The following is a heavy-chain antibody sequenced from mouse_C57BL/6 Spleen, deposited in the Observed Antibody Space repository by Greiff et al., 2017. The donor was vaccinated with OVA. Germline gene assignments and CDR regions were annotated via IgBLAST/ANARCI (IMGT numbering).Heavy chain of an antibody. J-gene: IGHJ1*03. CDR3: ARDRERWYFDV. D-gene: IGHD3-3*01. CDR1: GFTFSDYY. CDR2: INYDGSST. V-gene: IGHV5-16*01. Sequence: DVKLVESEGGLVQPGSSMKLSCTASGFTFSDYYMAWVRQVPEKVLEWVANINYDGSSTYYLDSLKSRFIISRDNAKNILYLQMSSLKSEDTATYYCARDRERWYFDVWGTGTTVTVSS.